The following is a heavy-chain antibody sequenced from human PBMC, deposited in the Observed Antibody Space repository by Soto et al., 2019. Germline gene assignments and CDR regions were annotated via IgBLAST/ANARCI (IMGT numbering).Heavy chain of an antibody. J-gene: IGHJ6*02. CDR2: INHSGST. V-gene: IGHV4-34*01. D-gene: IGHD2-2*01. CDR3: AIWDLGYCSSTSCYDPRVDV. CDR1: GGSISSYY. Sequence: SETLCLTCTFSGGSISSYYWSWIRQPPGKGLEWIGEINHSGSTNYNPSLKSRVTISVDTSKNQFSLKLSSVTAADTAVYYCAIWDLGYCSSTSCYDPRVDVWGQGTTVTVSS.